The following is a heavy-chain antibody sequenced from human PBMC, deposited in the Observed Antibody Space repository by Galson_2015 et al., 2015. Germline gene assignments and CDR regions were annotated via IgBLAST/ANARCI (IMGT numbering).Heavy chain of an antibody. J-gene: IGHJ5*02. V-gene: IGHV3-15*01. Sequence: SLRLSCAASGFTFSDAWMSWVRQAPGKGLEWVGRIKSKTDGGTTESAAPLRDRFIIARDDSKNMVYVDMKSLTADDTALYCCIIHPHSSSEPWGQGTLVTVSS. CDR3: IIHPHSSSEP. CDR1: GFTFSDAW. CDR2: IKSKTDGGTT. D-gene: IGHD6-13*01.